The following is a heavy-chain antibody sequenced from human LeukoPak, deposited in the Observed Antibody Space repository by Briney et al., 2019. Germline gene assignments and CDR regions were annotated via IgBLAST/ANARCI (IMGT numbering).Heavy chain of an antibody. D-gene: IGHD3-22*01. CDR2: IYYSGST. Sequence: PSETLSLTCTVSGGSISSYYWSWIRQPPEKGLEWIGYIYYSGSTNYNPSLKSRVTISVDTSKNQFSLKLSSVTAADTAVYYCARHIYDSSGYYYFNWFDPWGQGTLVTVFS. CDR1: GGSISSYY. J-gene: IGHJ5*02. CDR3: ARHIYDSSGYYYFNWFDP. V-gene: IGHV4-59*08.